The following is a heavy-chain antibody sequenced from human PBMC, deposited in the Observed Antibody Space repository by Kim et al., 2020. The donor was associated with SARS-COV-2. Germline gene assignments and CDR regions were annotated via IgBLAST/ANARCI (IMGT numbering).Heavy chain of an antibody. Sequence: SDESITTYADSVKGRFTISRDNAKTTLYLQMNSLRAEDTAVYYCARDLLGYWGQGTLVTVSS. V-gene: IGHV3-74*01. CDR2: SDESIT. J-gene: IGHJ4*02. CDR3: ARDLLGY. D-gene: IGHD3-16*01.